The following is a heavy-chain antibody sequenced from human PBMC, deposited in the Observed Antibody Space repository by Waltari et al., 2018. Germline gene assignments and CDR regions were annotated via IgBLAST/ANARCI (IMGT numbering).Heavy chain of an antibody. Sequence: EVQLVESGGGLVQPGGSLSLSWAPSEFPFAYYGVTWVRQAPGKGLEWVANIKEDGSEKYYVDSVKGRFTISRDNAKNSLYLQMSSLRVEDTAVYYCATQSWSNFEYWGQGTLVTVSS. CDR1: EFPFAYYG. V-gene: IGHV3-7*01. D-gene: IGHD3-3*01. CDR3: ATQSWSNFEY. CDR2: IKEDGSEK. J-gene: IGHJ4*02.